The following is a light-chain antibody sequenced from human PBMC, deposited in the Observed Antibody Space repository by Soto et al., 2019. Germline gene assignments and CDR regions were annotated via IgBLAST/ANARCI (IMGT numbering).Light chain of an antibody. CDR2: GAS. V-gene: IGKV3-20*01. CDR1: QSVSSSY. CDR3: QQYGSSLQT. Sequence: EIVLTQSPGTLSSSPGERATLSCRASQSVSSSYLAWYQQKPGQAPRLLIYGASSRATGIPDRFSGSGSGTDFTLTISRLEPEDFAVYYCQQYGSSLQTCGQGAKGE. J-gene: IGKJ1*01.